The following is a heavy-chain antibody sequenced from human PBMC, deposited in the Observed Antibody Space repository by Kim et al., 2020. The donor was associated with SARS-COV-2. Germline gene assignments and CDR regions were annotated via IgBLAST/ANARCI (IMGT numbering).Heavy chain of an antibody. CDR1: GFTFSSYG. Sequence: GGSLRLSCAASGFTFSSYGMHWVRQAPGKGLEWVAVISYDGSNKYYADSVKGRFTISRDNSKNTLYLQMNSLRAEDTAVYYCAKAPHPRVVPAAILGIDYWGQGTLVTVSS. CDR3: AKAPHPRVVPAAILGIDY. J-gene: IGHJ4*02. D-gene: IGHD2-2*02. V-gene: IGHV3-30*18. CDR2: ISYDGSNK.